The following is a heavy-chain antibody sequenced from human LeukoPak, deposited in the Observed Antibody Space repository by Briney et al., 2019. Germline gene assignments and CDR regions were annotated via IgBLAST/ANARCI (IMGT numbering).Heavy chain of an antibody. CDR3: ARDNDYNPLVY. CDR2: ISAYNGNT. V-gene: IGHV1-18*01. Sequence: VASVKVSCKASGCTFTSYGISWVRQAPGQGLEWMGWISAYNGNTNYAQKLQGRVTMTTDTSTSTAYMELRSLRSDDTAVYYCARDNDYNPLVYWGQGTLVTVSS. CDR1: GCTFTSYG. D-gene: IGHD1-14*01. J-gene: IGHJ4*02.